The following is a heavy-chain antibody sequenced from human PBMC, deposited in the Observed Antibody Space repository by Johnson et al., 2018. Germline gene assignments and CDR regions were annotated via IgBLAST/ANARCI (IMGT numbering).Heavy chain of an antibody. CDR3: AVEGTDGSEFYWFDP. J-gene: IGHJ5*02. V-gene: IGHV1-69*01. D-gene: IGHD3-22*01. Sequence: QVQLQESGAEVREPGSSVKISCKASRDTFNTYGLTWVRQAPGQGLEWMGAIIPDLDAINYAQRFQGIVTFTADQSTTKAYLELRSLRSDDTAMYYCAVEGTDGSEFYWFDPWGQGTLVTVSS. CDR1: RDTFNTYG. CDR2: IIPDLDAI.